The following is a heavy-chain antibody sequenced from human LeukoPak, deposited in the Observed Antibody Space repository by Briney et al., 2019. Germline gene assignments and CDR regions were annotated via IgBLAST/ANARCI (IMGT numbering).Heavy chain of an antibody. Sequence: GGSLRLSCAASGFTFSNYWMSWVRQAPGKGLEWVANIKQDGSEKYYVDSVKGRFTISRDNAKNSLSLQMNSLRAEDTAVYYCARASGSSTIPTKYWGQGTLVTVSS. CDR2: IKQDGSEK. CDR1: GFTFSNYW. D-gene: IGHD3-9*01. CDR3: ARASGSSTIPTKY. J-gene: IGHJ4*02. V-gene: IGHV3-7*03.